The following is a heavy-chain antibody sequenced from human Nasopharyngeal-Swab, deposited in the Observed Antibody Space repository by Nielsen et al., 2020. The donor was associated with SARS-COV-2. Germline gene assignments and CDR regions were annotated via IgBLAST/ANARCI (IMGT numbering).Heavy chain of an antibody. V-gene: IGHV4-34*01. CDR1: GGSFSGYY. D-gene: IGHD3-22*01. J-gene: IGHJ4*02. CDR2: INHSGST. CDR3: ARYSDYYDRSGYFITNYYFDY. Sequence: SETLSLTCAVYGGSFSGYYWSWIRQPPGKGLEWIGEINHSGSTKYNPSLKSRVTISLDTSKSQFSLTLSSVTAADTAMYYCARYSDYYDRSGYFITNYYFDYWGQGTLVTVSS.